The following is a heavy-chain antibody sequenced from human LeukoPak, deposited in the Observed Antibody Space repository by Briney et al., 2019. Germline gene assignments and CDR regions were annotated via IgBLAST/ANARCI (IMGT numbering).Heavy chain of an antibody. V-gene: IGHV1-69*05. CDR2: IIPIFGTA. CDR1: GGTFSSYA. J-gene: IGHJ5*02. CDR3: ARVRCGSSTSCFHNWFDP. D-gene: IGHD2-2*01. Sequence: ASVTVSFKASGGTFSSYAISWVRQAPGQGLEWMGGIIPIFGTANYAQKFQGRVTITTDESTSTAYMELSSLRSEDTAVYYCARVRCGSSTSCFHNWFDPWGQGTLVTVSS.